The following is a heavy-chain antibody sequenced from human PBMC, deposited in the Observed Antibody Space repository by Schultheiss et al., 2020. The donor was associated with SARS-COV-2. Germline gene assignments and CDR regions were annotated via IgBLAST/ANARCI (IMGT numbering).Heavy chain of an antibody. Sequence: GGSLRLSCAASGFTFSSYWMSWVRQAPGKGLEWVSYISSSSSTIYYADSVKGRFTISRDNAKNTLYLQMNSLRAEDTAVYYCARSPRYCTNGVCYTDYYYYMDVWGKGTTVTVSS. J-gene: IGHJ6*03. D-gene: IGHD2-8*01. CDR3: ARSPRYCTNGVCYTDYYYYMDV. V-gene: IGHV3-48*01. CDR2: ISSSSSTI. CDR1: GFTFSSYW.